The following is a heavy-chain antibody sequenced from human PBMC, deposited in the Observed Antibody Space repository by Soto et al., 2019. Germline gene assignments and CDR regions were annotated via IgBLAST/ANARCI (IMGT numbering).Heavy chain of an antibody. D-gene: IGHD2-21*01. Sequence: SETLSLTCTVSGGSISSYYWSWIWQPPGKGLEWIGYIYYSGSTNYNPSLKSRVTISVDTSKNQFSLKLSSVTAADTAVYYCARHLYCGGDCYLGNYYYYMDVWGKGTTVTVSS. CDR1: GGSISSYY. J-gene: IGHJ6*03. V-gene: IGHV4-59*08. CDR2: IYYSGST. CDR3: ARHLYCGGDCYLGNYYYYMDV.